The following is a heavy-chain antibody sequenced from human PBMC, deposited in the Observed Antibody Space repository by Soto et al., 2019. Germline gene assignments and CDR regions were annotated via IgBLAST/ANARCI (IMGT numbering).Heavy chain of an antibody. CDR3: ARVGDSSWSTANYFDY. Sequence: SETLSLTCTVSGGSISSGDYYWSWIRQPPGKGLEWIGYIYYSGSTYYNPSLKSRVTISVDTSKNQFSLKLSSVTAADTAVYYCARVGDSSWSTANYFDYWGQGTLVTVSS. V-gene: IGHV4-30-4*01. J-gene: IGHJ4*02. CDR1: GGSISSGDYY. CDR2: IYYSGST. D-gene: IGHD6-13*01.